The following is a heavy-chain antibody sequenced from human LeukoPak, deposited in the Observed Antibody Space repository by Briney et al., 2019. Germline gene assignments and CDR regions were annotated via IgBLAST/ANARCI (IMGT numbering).Heavy chain of an antibody. D-gene: IGHD3-10*01. J-gene: IGHJ6*03. CDR2: ISAYNGNT. CDR3: ARGGMVRNNYYYYYMDV. Sequence: ASVKVSCKASGYTFTSYGISWVRQAPGQGLEWMGWISAYNGNTNYAQKLQGRATMTTDTSTSTAYMELRSLRSDDTAVYYCARGGMVRNNYYYYYMDVWGKGTTVTVSS. CDR1: GYTFTSYG. V-gene: IGHV1-18*01.